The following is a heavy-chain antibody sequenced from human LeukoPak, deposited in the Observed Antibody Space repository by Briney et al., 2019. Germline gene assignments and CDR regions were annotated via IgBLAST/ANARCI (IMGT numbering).Heavy chain of an antibody. Sequence: GGSLRLSCAASGFTFSNYAMTWVRQAPGKGLEWVSVISDNGAGTHYVDSVKGRFIVSRDNSKKTLYLQMNSLRAEDTAVYYCARHLGPDIWGQGTKVTVSS. CDR2: ISDNGAGT. CDR3: ARHLGPDI. J-gene: IGHJ3*02. V-gene: IGHV3-23*01. CDR1: GFTFSNYA.